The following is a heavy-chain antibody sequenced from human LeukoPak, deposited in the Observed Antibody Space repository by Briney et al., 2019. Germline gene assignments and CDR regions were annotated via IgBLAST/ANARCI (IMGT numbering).Heavy chain of an antibody. CDR3: TKDPNGDYVGAFDF. D-gene: IGHD4-17*01. J-gene: IGHJ3*01. V-gene: IGHV3-23*01. Sequence: GSLRLSCAASTFAFSSYAMTWVRQAPGKGLEWVSSITGSGAGTSYADSVKGRFTVSRDNSKNTLYLQMNSLRAEDTAVYYCTKDPNGDYVGAFDFWDQGTPVIVSS. CDR2: ITGSGAGT. CDR1: TFAFSSYA.